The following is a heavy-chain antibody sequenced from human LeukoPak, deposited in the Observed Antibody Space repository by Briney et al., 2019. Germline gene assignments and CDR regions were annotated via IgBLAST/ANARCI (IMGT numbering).Heavy chain of an antibody. CDR1: GGTFSSYA. D-gene: IGHD6-13*01. CDR2: IIPIFGTA. V-gene: IGHV1-69*05. CDR3: ARDLGRQQPGDAFDI. J-gene: IGHJ3*02. Sequence: SVKVSCKASGGTFSSYAISWVRQVPGRGLEWMGRIIPIFGTANYAQKFQGRVTITTDESTSTAYMELSSLRSEDTAVYYCARDLGRQQPGDAFDIWGQGTMVTVSS.